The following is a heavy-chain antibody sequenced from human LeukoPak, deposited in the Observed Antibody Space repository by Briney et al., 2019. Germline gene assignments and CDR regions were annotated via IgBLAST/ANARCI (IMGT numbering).Heavy chain of an antibody. CDR2: ISAYNGNT. Sequence: ASVTVSCKASGYTFTSYGISWVRQAPGQRLEWMGWISAYNGNTNYAQKLQGRVTMTTDTSTSTAYMELRSLRSDDTAVYYCARPNTIFGVVISAYFDYWGQGTLVTVSS. CDR3: ARPNTIFGVVISAYFDY. J-gene: IGHJ4*02. CDR1: GYTFTSYG. V-gene: IGHV1-18*01. D-gene: IGHD3-3*01.